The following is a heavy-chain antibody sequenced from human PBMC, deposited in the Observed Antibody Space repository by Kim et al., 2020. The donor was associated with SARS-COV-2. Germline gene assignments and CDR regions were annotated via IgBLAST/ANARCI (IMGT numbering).Heavy chain of an antibody. D-gene: IGHD5-18*01. V-gene: IGHV1-69*13. CDR3: ARAAIGGYSYGYHYYYMDV. Sequence: SVKVSCKASGGTFSSYAISWVRQAPGQGLEWMGGIIPIFGTANYAQKFQGRVTITADESTSTAYMELSSLRSEVTAVYYCARAAIGGYSYGYHYYYMDVWGKGTTVTVSS. J-gene: IGHJ6*03. CDR1: GGTFSSYA. CDR2: IIPIFGTA.